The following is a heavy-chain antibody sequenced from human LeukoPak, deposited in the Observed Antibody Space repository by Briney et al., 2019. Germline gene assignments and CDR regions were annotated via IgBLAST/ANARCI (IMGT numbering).Heavy chain of an antibody. Sequence: SETLSLTCAVYGGSFSGYYWSWIRQPPGKRLEWIGEINHSGSTNYNPSLKSRVTISVDTSKNQFSLKLSSVTAADTAVYYCARGQLVVAATRNWFDPWGQGTLVTVSS. CDR1: GGSFSGYY. CDR2: INHSGST. D-gene: IGHD2-15*01. V-gene: IGHV4-34*01. J-gene: IGHJ5*02. CDR3: ARGQLVVAATRNWFDP.